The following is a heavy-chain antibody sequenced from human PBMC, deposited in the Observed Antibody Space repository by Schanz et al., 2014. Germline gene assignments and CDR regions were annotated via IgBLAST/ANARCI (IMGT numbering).Heavy chain of an antibody. CDR3: ARDFLLEQLGYSHYYYAMDV. J-gene: IGHJ6*02. D-gene: IGHD2-15*01. CDR1: GFTFSSYA. Sequence: QVQLVESGGGVVQPGRSLRLSCAASGFTFSSYALHWVRQAPGKGLEWVAVIWYDGSNKYYADSVKGRFTISRDNSKNTLFLQMNSLRAEDTAVYYCARDFLLEQLGYSHYYYAMDVWGQGTTVTVSS. V-gene: IGHV3-33*08. CDR2: IWYDGSNK.